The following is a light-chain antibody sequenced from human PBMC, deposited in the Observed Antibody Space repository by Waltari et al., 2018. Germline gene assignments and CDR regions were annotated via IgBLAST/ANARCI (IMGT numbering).Light chain of an antibody. Sequence: EIVFKRSPGTLSFSPGDRATLTCRARQSVSSHYLAWYQQKPVQASRLLIYGASSRATGIPDRFSGRGSGTDFTLTISRLEPEDLAVYYCQQYGSSQFTFGPGTKVDIK. J-gene: IGKJ3*01. CDR3: QQYGSSQFT. CDR1: QSVSSHY. CDR2: GAS. V-gene: IGKV3-20*01.